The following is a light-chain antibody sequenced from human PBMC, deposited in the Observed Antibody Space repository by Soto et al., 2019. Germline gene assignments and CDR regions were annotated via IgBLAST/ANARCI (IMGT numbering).Light chain of an antibody. J-gene: IGLJ1*01. CDR1: SSSIGAGYD. Sequence: QSVLTQPPSVSGAPGQRVTISCTGSSSSIGAGYDVHRYHQLPGAAPKLLVSGNNNRPSGVPDRFSASKSGTSASLSITGLQTEDGAQYYCQSYDSRQTAYVVGPGTKLTVL. CDR3: QSYDSRQTAYV. CDR2: GNN. V-gene: IGLV1-40*01.